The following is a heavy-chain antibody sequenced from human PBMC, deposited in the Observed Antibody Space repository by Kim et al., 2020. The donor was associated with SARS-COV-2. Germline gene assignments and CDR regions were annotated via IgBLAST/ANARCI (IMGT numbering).Heavy chain of an antibody. CDR3: AKDMITFGGVRRYYYYGMDV. D-gene: IGHD3-16*01. Sequence: GGSLRLSCAASGFTFSSYAMSWVRQAPGKGLEWVSAISGSGGSTYYADSVKGRFTISRDNSKNTLYLQMNSLRAEDTAVYYCAKDMITFGGVRRYYYYGMDVWGQGTTVTVSS. V-gene: IGHV3-23*01. CDR1: GFTFSSYA. CDR2: ISGSGGST. J-gene: IGHJ6*02.